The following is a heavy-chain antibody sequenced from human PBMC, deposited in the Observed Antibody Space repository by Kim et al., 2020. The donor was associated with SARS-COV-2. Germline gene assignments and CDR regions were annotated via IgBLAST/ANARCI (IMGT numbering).Heavy chain of an antibody. J-gene: IGHJ5*02. CDR2: ISGSGGMT. CDR1: GFTFNNHA. D-gene: IGHD3-16*01. V-gene: IGHV3-23*01. Sequence: GGSLRLSCEASGFTFNNHAMSWVRQAPGKGLEWVSGISGSGGMTNDADSVKGRFTISRDNFKNILFLQMDSLRVEDTAIYYCAKDRNADAWGRNVPRGIDSWGQGTLVTVSA. CDR3: AKDRNADAWGRNVPRGIDS.